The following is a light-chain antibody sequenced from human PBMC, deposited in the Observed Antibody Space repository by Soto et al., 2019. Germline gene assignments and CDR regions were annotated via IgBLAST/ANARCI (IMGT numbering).Light chain of an antibody. Sequence: QSVLTQPPSASGSPGQSVTISCTGTSSDVGGYDYVSWYQQHPGKAPKLMIYEINKRPSGVPDRFSGSKSGNTASLTISGLQDEDEAYYYCCSYAGSSYYVFGSGTKVTVL. J-gene: IGLJ1*01. V-gene: IGLV2-8*01. CDR2: EIN. CDR1: SSDVGGYDY. CDR3: CSYAGSSYYV.